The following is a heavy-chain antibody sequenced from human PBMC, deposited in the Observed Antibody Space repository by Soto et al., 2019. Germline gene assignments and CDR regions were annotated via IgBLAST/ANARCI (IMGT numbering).Heavy chain of an antibody. Sequence: VQLLESGGGLVQPGGSLRLSCIASGFSFSNYAMIWVRQAQGKGPEWVSSIEISGRAKYYADDVKGRFTISGDDSKNAVYLQMNSLRGEDTAVYFCAKVDGGYFDHSGQGSLVTVSS. CDR3: AKVDGGYFDH. D-gene: IGHD3-16*01. J-gene: IGHJ4*02. CDR2: IEISGRAK. CDR1: GFSFSNYA. V-gene: IGHV3-23*05.